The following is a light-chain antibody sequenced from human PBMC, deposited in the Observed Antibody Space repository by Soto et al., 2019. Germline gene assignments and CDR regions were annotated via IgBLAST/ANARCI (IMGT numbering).Light chain of an antibody. CDR1: SSDVGGYNY. Sequence: QSVLTQPASVSGSPGQSITISCTGTSSDVGGYNYVSWYQQHPGKAPKLMIYDVSNRPSGVSNRFSGSKSGNTASLTISGLQAEDEADYYCRSYTSSSTPYSFGTGTKLTVL. CDR2: DVS. J-gene: IGLJ1*01. CDR3: RSYTSSSTPYS. V-gene: IGLV2-14*01.